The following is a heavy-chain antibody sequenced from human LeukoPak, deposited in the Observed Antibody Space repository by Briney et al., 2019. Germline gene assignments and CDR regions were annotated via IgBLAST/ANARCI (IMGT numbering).Heavy chain of an antibody. CDR2: ISYEGSNK. D-gene: IGHD1-26*01. CDR1: GFTFSSYG. V-gene: IGHV3-30*18. J-gene: IGHJ4*02. Sequence: TGRSLRLSCAASGFTFSSYGMHWVRQAPGKGLERGAVISYEGSNKYYADSVKGRFTISRDNSKNTLYLQMNSLRAEDTAVYYCAKSDSGSYYVLDYWGQGTLVTVSS. CDR3: AKSDSGSYYVLDY.